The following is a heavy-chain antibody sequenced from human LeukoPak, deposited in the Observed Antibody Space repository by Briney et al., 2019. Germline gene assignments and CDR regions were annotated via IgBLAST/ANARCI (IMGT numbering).Heavy chain of an antibody. CDR3: ASGGGLIFDDAFDI. CDR1: GFTVSSNY. D-gene: IGHD3/OR15-3a*01. CDR2: IYSGGST. V-gene: IGHV3-53*01. Sequence: GGSLRLSCAASGFTVSSNYMSWVRQAPGKGLDGVSVIYSGGSTYYADSVKGRFTISRDNSKNALYLQMNSLRAEDTAVYYCASGGGLIFDDAFDIWGQGTMVTVSS. J-gene: IGHJ3*02.